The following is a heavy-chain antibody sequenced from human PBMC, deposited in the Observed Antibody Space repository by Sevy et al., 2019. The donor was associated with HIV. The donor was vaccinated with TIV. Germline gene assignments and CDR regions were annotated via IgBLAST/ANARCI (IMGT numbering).Heavy chain of an antibody. V-gene: IGHV3-33*01. CDR3: ARAGDIVEVVAHYSMDV. CDR1: GFTFISYG. J-gene: IGHJ6*02. D-gene: IGHD2-15*01. CDR2: IWYDGINK. Sequence: GGSLRLSCAASGFTFISYGMHWVRQAPGKGLEWVAVIWYDGINKYYGDSVKGRFTISRDNSKNTVYLQMNSLRAEDTAVYYCARAGDIVEVVAHYSMDVWGQGTTVTVSS.